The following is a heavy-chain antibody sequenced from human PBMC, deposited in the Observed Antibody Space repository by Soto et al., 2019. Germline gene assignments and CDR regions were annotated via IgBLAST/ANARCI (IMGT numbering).Heavy chain of an antibody. CDR2: IYYSGST. J-gene: IGHJ4*02. Sequence: LQLQESGPGLVKPSETLSLTCTVSGGSISSSSYYWGWIRQPPGKGLEWIGGIYYSGSTYYNPSLKSRVTICVDTSKNQFSLKLSSVTAADTAVYYCARHRHPYSSSWLSPGYFDYWGQGTLLTVSS. D-gene: IGHD6-13*01. CDR1: GGSISSSSYY. CDR3: ARHRHPYSSSWLSPGYFDY. V-gene: IGHV4-39*01.